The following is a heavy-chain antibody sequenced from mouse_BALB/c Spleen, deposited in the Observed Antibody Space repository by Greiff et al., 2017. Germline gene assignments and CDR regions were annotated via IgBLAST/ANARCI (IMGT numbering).Heavy chain of an antibody. CDR2: ISSGSSTI. V-gene: IGHV5-17*02. D-gene: IGHD1-1*01. J-gene: IGHJ3*01. Sequence: EVQLVESGGGLVQPGGSRKLSCAASGFTFSSFGMHWVRQAPEKGLEWVAYISSGSSTIYYADTVKGRFTISRDNPKNTLFLQMTSLRSEDTAMYYCARSRSYGSSFAYWGQGTLVTVSA. CDR1: GFTFSSFG. CDR3: ARSRSYGSSFAY.